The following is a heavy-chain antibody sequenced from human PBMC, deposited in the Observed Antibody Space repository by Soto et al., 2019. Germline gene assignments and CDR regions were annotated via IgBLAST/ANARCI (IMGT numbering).Heavy chain of an antibody. D-gene: IGHD5-12*01. Sequence: QVQVVQSGAEVKKPWSSVKVSCKASGGSFSSYDINWVRQAPGHGLEWVGGIIPLFGSANYAQKFLDRVTITADASTSTAYLEVSSLRSEDTAVYYCSTDLLDGYNYGDYFDSWGQGTLVTVSS. J-gene: IGHJ4*02. V-gene: IGHV1-69*12. CDR3: STDLLDGYNYGDYFDS. CDR1: GGSFSSYD. CDR2: IIPLFGSA.